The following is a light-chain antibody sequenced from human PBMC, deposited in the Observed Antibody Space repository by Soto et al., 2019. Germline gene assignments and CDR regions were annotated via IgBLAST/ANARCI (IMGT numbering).Light chain of an antibody. J-gene: IGKJ5*01. CDR3: QQYRSWPRT. V-gene: IGKV3-15*01. Sequence: EIVLTQSPATLSVSPGERVTRCFRASQSVDISLAWYQQKPGQAPRLLIYGASTRATDMPGTFSGRGSGTELTLTISSLRPEDFGVYYCQQYRSWPRTFGQGTRLEIK. CDR1: QSVDIS. CDR2: GAS.